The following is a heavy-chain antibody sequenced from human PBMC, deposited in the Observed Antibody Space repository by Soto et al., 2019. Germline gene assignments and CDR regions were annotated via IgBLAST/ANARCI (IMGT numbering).Heavy chain of an antibody. CDR1: GFTFSGYW. CDR3: TRDLNHDTGP. Sequence: EVQLVESGGGLVQPGGSLRLSCAASGFTFSGYWMTWVRQAPGKGLEGVANISPDGSEEYYVDSVNGRFTISRDNAKNSVYFQMNSLRDEDTALYYCTRDLNHDTGPWGQGTQVTVSS. J-gene: IGHJ5*02. V-gene: IGHV3-7*04. CDR2: ISPDGSEE. D-gene: IGHD2-8*02.